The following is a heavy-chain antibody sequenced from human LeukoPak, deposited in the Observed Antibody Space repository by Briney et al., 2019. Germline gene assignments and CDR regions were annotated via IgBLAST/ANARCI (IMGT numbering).Heavy chain of an antibody. D-gene: IGHD4-23*01. Sequence: ASVKASCKASGYTFTSYDINWVRQATGQGLEWMGWMNPNSGNTGYAQKSQGRVTMTRNTSISTAYMELSSLRSEDTAVYYCARVLRWYSLYYFDYWGQGTLVTVSS. J-gene: IGHJ4*02. CDR1: GYTFTSYD. CDR2: MNPNSGNT. CDR3: ARVLRWYSLYYFDY. V-gene: IGHV1-8*01.